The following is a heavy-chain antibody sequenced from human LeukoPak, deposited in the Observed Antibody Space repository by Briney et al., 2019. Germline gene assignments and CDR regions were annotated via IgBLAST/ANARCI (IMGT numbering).Heavy chain of an antibody. V-gene: IGHV1-8*03. J-gene: IGHJ3*02. D-gene: IGHD2-15*01. CDR1: GYTFTSYD. CDR2: MNPNRVNT. Sequence: ASVKVSCKASGYTFTSYDINWVRQATGPGLEWMGWMNPNRVNTGYAQKFQGRVTITRNTSISTAYMELSSLRSEDTAVYYCARVLIYCSGGSCYRGDAFDIWGQGTMVTVSS. CDR3: ARVLIYCSGGSCYRGDAFDI.